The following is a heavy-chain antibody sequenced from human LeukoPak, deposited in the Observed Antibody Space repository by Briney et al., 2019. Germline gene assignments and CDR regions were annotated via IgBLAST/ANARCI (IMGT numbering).Heavy chain of an antibody. V-gene: IGHV3-30*02. CDR1: GFSVSLYG. CDR3: ARGLRQAGLAPLEF. CDR2: LRSDTNSE. Sequence: GESLRLSCAASGFSVSLYGMHWVRLAPGKGLEWVAFLRSDTNSEHYAVSVKGRFAISRDTSKDTLNLQMRSLRVEDTALYYCARGLRQAGLAPLEFWGQGTQVIVSS. J-gene: IGHJ4*02. D-gene: IGHD3-10*01.